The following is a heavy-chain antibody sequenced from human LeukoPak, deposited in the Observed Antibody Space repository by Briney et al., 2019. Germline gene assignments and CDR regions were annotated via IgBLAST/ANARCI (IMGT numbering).Heavy chain of an antibody. V-gene: IGHV1-2*02. CDR1: GYTFTGYY. J-gene: IGHJ4*01. D-gene: IGHD2-8*02. Sequence: GASVKVSCKASGYTFTGYYLHWARQAPGQGLEWMGWINPNSGGTDYAQKFQGRVTTTRDTSISTVYMELSRLRSDDTAVYYCAREGYCTGGTCFDNWGQGTLVTVSS. CDR3: AREGYCTGGTCFDN. CDR2: INPNSGGT.